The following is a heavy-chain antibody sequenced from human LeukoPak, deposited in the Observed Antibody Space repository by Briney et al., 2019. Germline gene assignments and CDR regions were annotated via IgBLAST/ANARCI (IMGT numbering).Heavy chain of an antibody. J-gene: IGHJ4*02. D-gene: IGHD3/OR15-3a*01. CDR2: IYYSGST. Sequence: PSETLSLTCTVSGGSISSYYWSWIRQPPGKGPEWIGYIYYSGSTNYNPSLKSRVTISVDTSKNQFSLKLSSVTAADTAVYYCALYDFWSGYADYWGQGTLVTVSS. CDR3: ALYDFWSGYADY. V-gene: IGHV4-59*01. CDR1: GGSISSYY.